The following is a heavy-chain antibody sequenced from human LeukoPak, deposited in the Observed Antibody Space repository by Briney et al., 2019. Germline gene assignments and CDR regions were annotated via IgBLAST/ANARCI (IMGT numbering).Heavy chain of an antibody. J-gene: IGHJ6*03. CDR1: GFTFSSYG. CDR3: AKEGGIAAAGTHYYYMDV. D-gene: IGHD6-13*01. V-gene: IGHV3-30*02. Sequence: PGGSLRLSCAASGFTFSSYGMHWVRQAPGKGLEWVAFIRYDGSNKYYADSVKGRFTISRDNSKNTMYLQMNSLRAEDTAVYYCAKEGGIAAAGTHYYYMDVWGKGTTVTISS. CDR2: IRYDGSNK.